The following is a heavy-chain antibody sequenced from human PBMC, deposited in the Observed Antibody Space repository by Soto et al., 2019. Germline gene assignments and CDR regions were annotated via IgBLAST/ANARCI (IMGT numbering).Heavy chain of an antibody. V-gene: IGHV3-33*01. CDR3: ARAATTVVTPSFDY. D-gene: IGHD4-17*01. J-gene: IGHJ4*02. Sequence: QVQLVESGGGVVQPGRSLRLSCAASGFTFSSYGMHWVRQAPGKGLEWVAVIWYDGSNKYYADSVKGRFTISRDNSKNTLYLKMNSLRAEDTAVYYCARAATTVVTPSFDYWGQGTLVTVSS. CDR2: IWYDGSNK. CDR1: GFTFSSYG.